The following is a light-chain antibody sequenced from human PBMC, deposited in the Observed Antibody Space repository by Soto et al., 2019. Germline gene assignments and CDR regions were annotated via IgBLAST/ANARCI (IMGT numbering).Light chain of an antibody. CDR1: QSVSSN. CDR2: GAS. CDR3: QQRANWPLT. Sequence: IVMTQSPATLSVSPGERATLSCRASQSVSSNLAWYQQKPGQAPRLLIYGASTRATDIPARFSGSGSGTEFTLTISSLQSEDFAVYYCQQRANWPLTFGGGTKVEIK. V-gene: IGKV3-15*01. J-gene: IGKJ4*01.